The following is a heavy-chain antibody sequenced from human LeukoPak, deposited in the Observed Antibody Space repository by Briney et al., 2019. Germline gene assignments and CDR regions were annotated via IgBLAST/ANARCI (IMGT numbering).Heavy chain of an antibody. V-gene: IGHV3-66*02. D-gene: IGHD3-3*01. CDR3: ARDGGYDFWSGYFDY. Sequence: GGSLRLSCAASGFTFSSYSMNWVRQAPGKGLEWVSVIYSGGSTYYADSVKGRFTISRDNSKSTLYLQMNSLRAEDTAVYYCARDGGYDFWSGYFDYWGQGTLVTVSS. J-gene: IGHJ4*02. CDR1: GFTFSSYS. CDR2: IYSGGST.